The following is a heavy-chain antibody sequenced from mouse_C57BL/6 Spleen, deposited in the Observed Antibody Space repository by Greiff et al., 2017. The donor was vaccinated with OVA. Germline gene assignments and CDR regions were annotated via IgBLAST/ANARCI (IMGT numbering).Heavy chain of an antibody. CDR1: GFTFSDYY. J-gene: IGHJ3*01. Sequence: DVMLVESGGGLVQPGGSLKLSCAASGFTFSDYYMYWVRQTPEKRLEWVAYISNGGGSTYYPDTVKGRFTISRDNAKNTLYLQMSRLKSEDTAMYYCASPCPYDGYYGFAYWGQGTLVTVSA. D-gene: IGHD2-3*01. V-gene: IGHV5-12*01. CDR2: ISNGGGST. CDR3: ASPCPYDGYYGFAY.